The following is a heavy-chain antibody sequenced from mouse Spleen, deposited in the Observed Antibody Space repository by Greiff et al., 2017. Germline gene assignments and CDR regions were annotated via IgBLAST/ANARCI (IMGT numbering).Heavy chain of an antibody. CDR2: IYPGDGDT. Sequence: VQLQQSGPELVKPGASVKISCKASGYAFSSSWMNWVKQRPGKGLEWIGRIYPGDGDTNYNGKFKGKATLTADKSSSTAYMQLSSLTSEDSAVYFCARGVNPYYFDYWGQGTTLTVSS. CDR3: ARGVNPYYFDY. V-gene: IGHV1-82*01. J-gene: IGHJ2*01. D-gene: IGHD6-1*01. CDR1: GYAFSSSW.